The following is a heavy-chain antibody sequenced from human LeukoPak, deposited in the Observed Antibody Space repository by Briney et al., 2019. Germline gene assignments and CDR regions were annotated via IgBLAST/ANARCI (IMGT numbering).Heavy chain of an antibody. CDR1: GFTFSNCG. V-gene: IGHV3-23*01. CDR3: AKGTAYYSLGP. Sequence: GGSLRLSCAASGFTFSNCGMSWVRQAPGKGLEWVSHISGSATNTYYAASVKGRFTISRDNSKNTLYLQMNSLRAEDTAMYYCAKGTAYYSLGPWGQGTLATVSS. D-gene: IGHD3/OR15-3a*01. J-gene: IGHJ5*02. CDR2: ISGSATNT.